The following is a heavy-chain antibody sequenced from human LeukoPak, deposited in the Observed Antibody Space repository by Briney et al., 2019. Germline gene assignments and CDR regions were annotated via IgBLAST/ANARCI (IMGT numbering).Heavy chain of an antibody. CDR3: ARGRALFD. V-gene: IGHV4-34*01. CDR1: RGSFSGYY. J-gene: IGHJ4*02. CDR2: INHNGTT. D-gene: IGHD2-21*01. Sequence: SGTLCLTSAVYRGSFSGYYSSWIRQPPGKGLEWIGEINHNGTTNYNPSLESRVTKSFDSLKMQFFMKLSSVTAAYTAVCYCARGRALFDWGQGTLVTVSS.